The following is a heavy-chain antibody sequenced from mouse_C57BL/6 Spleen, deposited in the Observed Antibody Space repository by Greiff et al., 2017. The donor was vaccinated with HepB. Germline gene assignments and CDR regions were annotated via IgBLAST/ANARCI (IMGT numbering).Heavy chain of an antibody. J-gene: IGHJ4*01. CDR3: TGGRKGYAMDY. D-gene: IGHD3-3*01. V-gene: IGHV6-3*01. CDR1: GFTFSNYW. CDR2: IRLKSDNYAT. Sequence: EVKVEESGGGLVQPGGSMKLSCVASGFTFSNYWMNWVRQSPEKGLEWVAQIRLKSDNYATHYAESVKGRFTISRDDSKSSVYLQMNNLRAEDTGIYYCTGGRKGYAMDYWGQGTSVTVSS.